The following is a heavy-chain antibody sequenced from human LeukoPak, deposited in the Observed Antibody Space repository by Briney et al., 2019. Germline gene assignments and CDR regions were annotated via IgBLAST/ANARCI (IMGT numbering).Heavy chain of an antibody. CDR3: TGSMIGGYYPHFDY. CDR2: IDVGSYA. Sequence: GGSLRLSCAASGFSFSRYGMNWVRQAPGKGLEWVSSIDVGSYAYYADSVKGRFTISRDNAKNSLYLQMNSLRVEDTAVYYCTGSMIGGYYPHFDYWGQGTLVTVSS. V-gene: IGHV3-21*06. CDR1: GFSFSRYG. D-gene: IGHD3-22*01. J-gene: IGHJ4*02.